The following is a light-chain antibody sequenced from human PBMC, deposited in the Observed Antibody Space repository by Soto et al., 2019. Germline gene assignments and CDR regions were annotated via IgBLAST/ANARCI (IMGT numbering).Light chain of an antibody. Sequence: QSVLTQPPSVSAAPGQKVTISCSGSSSNIGTNYVSWYQHLPGTAPKLLIYDNDKRPSGIPDRFSGSKSGTSATLGITGLQTGDEADYYCATWQSSLTGGLVFGGGTKVTVL. J-gene: IGLJ2*01. CDR2: DND. V-gene: IGLV1-51*01. CDR3: ATWQSSLTGGLV. CDR1: SSNIGTNY.